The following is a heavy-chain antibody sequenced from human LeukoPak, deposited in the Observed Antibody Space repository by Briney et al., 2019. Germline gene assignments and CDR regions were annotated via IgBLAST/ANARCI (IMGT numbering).Heavy chain of an antibody. CDR1: GYTFIGYY. J-gene: IGHJ4*02. CDR3: ARDPSGYSSDWYYFDY. D-gene: IGHD6-13*01. CDR2: INPNSGDT. Sequence: ASVKVPCKASGYTFIGYYIHWVRQAPGQGLEWMGWINPNSGDTKYAQKFQGWVTMTRDTSISTAYMELSRLRSDDTAVYYCARDPSGYSSDWYYFDYWGQGTLVTVSS. V-gene: IGHV1-2*04.